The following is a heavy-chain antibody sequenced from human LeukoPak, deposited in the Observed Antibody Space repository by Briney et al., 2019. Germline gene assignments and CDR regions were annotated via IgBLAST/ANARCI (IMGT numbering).Heavy chain of an antibody. V-gene: IGHV1-2*02. CDR3: ATLPLSGLLGGDY. Sequence: GASVKVSCKASGYSFTDYYMHWVRQAPGQGLEWMGWINPNSGGTNYAQKFQGRVTMIRDTSISTAYMELSRLRSDDTAVYYCATLPLSGLLGGDYWGQGTLVTVSS. J-gene: IGHJ4*02. D-gene: IGHD3-10*01. CDR2: INPNSGGT. CDR1: GYSFTDYY.